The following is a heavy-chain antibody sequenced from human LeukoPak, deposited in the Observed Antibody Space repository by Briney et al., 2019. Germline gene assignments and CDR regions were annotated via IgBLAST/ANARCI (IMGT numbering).Heavy chain of an antibody. J-gene: IGHJ3*02. D-gene: IGHD5-12*01. V-gene: IGHV3-33*03. CDR1: RFTFSRYG. CDR2: IWYNGSNK. CDR3: ARAGGSDAFDI. Sequence: GRSLRLSCAASRFTFSRYGMHWVRQAPGKGLEWVAVIWYNGSNKYYADSVTGRFTISRDNSKNTLYLQMNSLRAEDTAVYYCARAGGSDAFDIWGQGTMVTVSS.